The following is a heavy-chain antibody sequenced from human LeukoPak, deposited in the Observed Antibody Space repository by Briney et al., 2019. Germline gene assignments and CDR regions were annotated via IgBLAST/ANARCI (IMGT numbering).Heavy chain of an antibody. CDR1: GYSISSGYY. V-gene: IGHV4-38-2*01. CDR3: ARGKPYGDYVGNFDY. CDR2: IYHSGST. D-gene: IGHD4-17*01. Sequence: SETLSLTCAVSGYSISSGYYWGWIRQPPGKGLEWIGSIYHSGSTYYNPSLKSRVTISVDTSKNQFSLKLSSVTAADTAVYYCARGKPYGDYVGNFDYWGQGTLVTVSS. J-gene: IGHJ4*02.